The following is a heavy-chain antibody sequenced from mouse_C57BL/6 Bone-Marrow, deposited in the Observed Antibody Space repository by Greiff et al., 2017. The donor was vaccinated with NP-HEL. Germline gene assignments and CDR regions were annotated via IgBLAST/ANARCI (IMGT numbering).Heavy chain of an antibody. D-gene: IGHD5-5*01. J-gene: IGHJ3*01. V-gene: IGHV2-6*01. CDR2: IWGVGST. Sequence: VMLVESGPGLVAPSQSLSITCTVSGFSLTSYGVDWVRQSPGKGLEWLGVIWGVGSTNYNSALKSRLSISKDNSKSQVFLKMNSLQTDDTAMYYCASGKDYLLSWFAYWGQGTLVTVSA. CDR3: ASGKDYLLSWFAY. CDR1: GFSLTSYG.